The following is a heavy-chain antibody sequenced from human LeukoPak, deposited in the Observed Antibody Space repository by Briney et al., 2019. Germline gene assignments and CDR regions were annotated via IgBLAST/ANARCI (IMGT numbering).Heavy chain of an antibody. V-gene: IGHV3-33*01. CDR2: IWYDGSNK. D-gene: IGHD3-22*01. Sequence: GGSLRLSCAASGFTFSSYGMHWVRQAPGKGREWVAVIWYDGSNKYYADSVKGRFTISRDNSKNTLYLQMNSLRAEDTAVYYCARAEGIVVDDYYFDYWGQGTLVTVSS. J-gene: IGHJ4*02. CDR1: GFTFSSYG. CDR3: ARAEGIVVDDYYFDY.